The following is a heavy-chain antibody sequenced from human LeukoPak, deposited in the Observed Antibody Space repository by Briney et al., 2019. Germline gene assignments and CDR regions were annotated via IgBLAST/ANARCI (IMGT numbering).Heavy chain of an antibody. CDR2: INHSGST. J-gene: IGHJ4*02. CDR3: ARIDPPAAAATGDY. CDR1: GGSFSGYY. V-gene: IGHV4-34*01. D-gene: IGHD6-13*01. Sequence: SETLSLTCAVYGGSFSGYYWSWIRQPPGKGLEWIGEINHSGSTNYNPSLKSRVTISVDTSKNQFSLKLSSVTAADTAVYYCARIDPPAAAATGDYGGQGTLVTVSS.